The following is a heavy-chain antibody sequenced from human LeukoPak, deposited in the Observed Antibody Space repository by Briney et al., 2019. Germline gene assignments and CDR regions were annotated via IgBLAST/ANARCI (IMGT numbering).Heavy chain of an antibody. V-gene: IGHV3-7*01. J-gene: IGHJ6*02. CDR2: IKQDGSEK. CDR3: ARDYPLRSYYYYYYGMDV. Sequence: GGSLRLSCAASGFTFSSYWMSWVRQAPGKGLEWVANIKQDGSEKYYVDSVKGRFTISRDNAKNSLYLQMNSLRAEDTAVYYCARDYPLRSYYYYYYGMDVWGQGTTVTVSS. CDR1: GFTFSSYW. D-gene: IGHD4-17*01.